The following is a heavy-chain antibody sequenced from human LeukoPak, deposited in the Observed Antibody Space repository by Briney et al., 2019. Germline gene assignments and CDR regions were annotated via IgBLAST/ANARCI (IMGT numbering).Heavy chain of an antibody. D-gene: IGHD6-19*01. J-gene: IGHJ2*01. CDR3: ARVRYSSGWYLDWYFDL. CDR2: IYYSGST. CDR1: GGSISSYY. Sequence: SETLSLTCTVSGGSISSYYWSWIRQPPGKGLEWIGYIYYSGSTNYNPSLKSRVTISVDTSKNQFSLKLSSVTAADTAVYYCARVRYSSGWYLDWYFDLWGRGTLVTVSS. V-gene: IGHV4-59*01.